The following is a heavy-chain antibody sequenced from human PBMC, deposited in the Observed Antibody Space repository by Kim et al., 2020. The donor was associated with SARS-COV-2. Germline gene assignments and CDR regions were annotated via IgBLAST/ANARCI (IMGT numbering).Heavy chain of an antibody. D-gene: IGHD3-10*01. Sequence: ASVKVSCKASGYTFTSYGISWVRQAPGQGLEWMGWISAYNGNTNYAQKLQGRVTMTTDTSTSTAYMELRSLRSDDTAVYYCARAYGSGSYRTYYYYGMDVGGRGTTVTVSS. CDR1: GYTFTSYG. V-gene: IGHV1-18*01. CDR3: ARAYGSGSYRTYYYYGMDV. CDR2: ISAYNGNT. J-gene: IGHJ6*02.